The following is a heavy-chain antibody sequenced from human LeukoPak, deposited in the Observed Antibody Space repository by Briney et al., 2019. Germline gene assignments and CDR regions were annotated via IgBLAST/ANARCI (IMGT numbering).Heavy chain of an antibody. CDR2: ISWNSGSI. CDR1: GFTFSSYG. Sequence: PGGSLRLSCAASGFTFSSYGMHWVRQAPGKGLEWVSGISWNSGSIGYADSVKGRFTISRDNAKNSLYLQMNSLRAEDMALYYCAKGVDSSGWSNDFDYWGQGTLVTVSS. V-gene: IGHV3-9*03. CDR3: AKGVDSSGWSNDFDY. D-gene: IGHD6-19*01. J-gene: IGHJ4*02.